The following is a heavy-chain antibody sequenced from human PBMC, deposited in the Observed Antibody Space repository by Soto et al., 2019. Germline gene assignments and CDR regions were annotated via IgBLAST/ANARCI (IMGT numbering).Heavy chain of an antibody. V-gene: IGHV3-23*01. CDR2: ISGSGGST. D-gene: IGHD3-10*01. CDR3: AKEFPAYGSGRA. Sequence: GGSLRLCCAASGLTFCSYAMSWVRQAPGKGLEWVSAISGSGGSTYSADSVEGRFTISRDNSKNTLYLQMNSLRAEDTAVYYCAKEFPAYGSGRAWGQGTLVTVSS. J-gene: IGHJ5*02. CDR1: GLTFCSYA.